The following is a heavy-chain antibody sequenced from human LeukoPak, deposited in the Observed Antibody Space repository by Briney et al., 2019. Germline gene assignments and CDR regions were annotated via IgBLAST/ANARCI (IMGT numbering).Heavy chain of an antibody. Sequence: SETLSLTCTVSGGSISSSSYYWGWIRQPPGKGLEWIGSIYYSGSTYYNPSLKSRVTISVDTSKNQFSLKLCSVTAADTAVYYCARRRSLRSDAFGIWGQRAMVTGSS. CDR1: GGSISSSSYY. CDR2: IYYSGST. CDR3: ARRRSLRSDAFGI. J-gene: IGHJ3*02. D-gene: IGHD3-10*01. V-gene: IGHV4-39*07.